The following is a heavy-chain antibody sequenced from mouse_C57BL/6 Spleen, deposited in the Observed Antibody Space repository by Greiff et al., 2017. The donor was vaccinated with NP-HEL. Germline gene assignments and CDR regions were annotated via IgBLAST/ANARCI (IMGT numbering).Heavy chain of an antibody. CDR3: AREGGTTVDAMDY. CDR2: INPGSGGT. J-gene: IGHJ4*01. Sequence: VKLMESGAELVRPGTSVKVSCKASGYAFTNYLIEWVKQRPGQGLEWIGVINPGSGGTNYNEKFKGKATLTADKSSSTAYMQLSSLTSEDSAVYFCAREGGTTVDAMDYWGQGTSVTVSS. CDR1: GYAFTNYL. D-gene: IGHD1-1*01. V-gene: IGHV1-54*01.